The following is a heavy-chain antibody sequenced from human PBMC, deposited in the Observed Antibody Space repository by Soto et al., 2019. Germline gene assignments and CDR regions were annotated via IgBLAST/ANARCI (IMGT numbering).Heavy chain of an antibody. Sequence: SETLSLTCAVYGGSFSGYYWSWIRQPPGKGLEWIGEINHSGSTNYNPSLKSRVTISVDTSKNQFSLKLSSVTAADTAVYYCARGLGYYDFWSGYLWFDPWGQGTLVTV. CDR2: INHSGST. CDR3: ARGLGYYDFWSGYLWFDP. D-gene: IGHD3-3*01. V-gene: IGHV4-34*01. CDR1: GGSFSGYY. J-gene: IGHJ5*02.